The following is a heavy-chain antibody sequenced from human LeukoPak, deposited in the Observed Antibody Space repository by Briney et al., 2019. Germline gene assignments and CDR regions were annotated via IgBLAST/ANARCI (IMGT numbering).Heavy chain of an antibody. J-gene: IGHJ4*02. CDR3: AKDLYDSSGYYHNSAPDY. Sequence: PGGSLRLSCAASGFTFDDYAMHWVRQAPGKGLEWVSLISGDGGSTYYADSVKGRFTISRDNSKNSLYLQMNSLRTEDTALYYCAKDLYDSSGYYHNSAPDYWGQGTLVTVSS. D-gene: IGHD3-22*01. CDR1: GFTFDDYA. CDR2: ISGDGGST. V-gene: IGHV3-43*02.